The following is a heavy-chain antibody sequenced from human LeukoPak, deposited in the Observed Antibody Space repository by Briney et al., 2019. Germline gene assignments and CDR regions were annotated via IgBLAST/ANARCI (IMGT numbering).Heavy chain of an antibody. CDR2: IYHSGST. Sequence: PSESLSLTCTVSGGSIGSYYWSWVRQPPGKGLECIGVIYHSGSTNYNPSLKSRVTISADASKNQYSLKLTSVTAADTAIYYCARQRDYADYLDAFDGWGQGTMVTVSS. CDR1: GGSIGSYY. D-gene: IGHD4-17*01. V-gene: IGHV4-59*08. CDR3: ARQRDYADYLDAFDG. J-gene: IGHJ3*01.